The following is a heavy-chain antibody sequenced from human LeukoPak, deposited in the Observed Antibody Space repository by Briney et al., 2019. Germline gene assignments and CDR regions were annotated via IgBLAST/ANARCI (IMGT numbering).Heavy chain of an antibody. CDR2: INHSGST. CDR1: GGSFSGYY. D-gene: IGHD5-18*01. V-gene: IGHV4-34*01. Sequence: SETLSLTCAVYGGSFSGYYWSWIRQPPGKGLEWIGEINHSGSTNYNPSLKSRVTISVDTSKNQFSLKLSSVTAADTAVYCCARGPGGGYRGSWGQGTLVTVSS. CDR3: ARGPGGGYRGS. J-gene: IGHJ4*02.